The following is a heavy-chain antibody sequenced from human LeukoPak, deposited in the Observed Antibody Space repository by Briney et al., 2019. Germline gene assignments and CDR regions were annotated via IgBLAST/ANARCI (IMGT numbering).Heavy chain of an antibody. CDR3: ARESYCSSTSCYLRGFDY. CDR1: GFTFSSYG. V-gene: IGHV3-33*01. J-gene: IGHJ4*02. D-gene: IGHD2-2*01. CDR2: IWYDGSTK. Sequence: PGGSLRLSCAASGFTFSSYGMHWVRQAPGKGLEWVAVIWYDGSTKYYADSVKGRFTISRDNSKNTLYLQMNSLRAEDTAVYYCARESYCSSTSCYLRGFDYWGQGTLVTVSS.